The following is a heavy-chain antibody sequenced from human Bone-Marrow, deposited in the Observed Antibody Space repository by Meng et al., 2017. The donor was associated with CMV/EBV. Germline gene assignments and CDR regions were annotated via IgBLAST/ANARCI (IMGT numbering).Heavy chain of an antibody. J-gene: IGHJ4*02. CDR2: INSDGSST. V-gene: IGHV3-74*01. Sequence: GGSLRLSCAVSGFTFSSYWMHWVRQAPGKGLVWVSRINSDGSSTSYADSVKGRFTISRDNAKNTLYLQMNSLRAEDTAVYYCARDGLESPFDHWGQGTRVTVSS. CDR1: GFTFSSYW. D-gene: IGHD1-1*01. CDR3: ARDGLESPFDH.